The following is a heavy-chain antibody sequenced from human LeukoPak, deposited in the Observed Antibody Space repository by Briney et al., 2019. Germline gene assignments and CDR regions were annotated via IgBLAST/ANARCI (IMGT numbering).Heavy chain of an antibody. CDR1: GGSISSYY. CDR2: IYYSGST. V-gene: IGHV4-59*08. D-gene: IGHD1-26*01. Sequence: SETLSLTCTVSGGSISSYYWSWIRQPPGKGLEWIGYIYYSGSTNYNPSLKSRVTISVDTSKNQFSLRLSSVTAADTAVYCCARHRIVGAFFDYWGQGTLVTVSS. CDR3: ARHRIVGAFFDY. J-gene: IGHJ4*02.